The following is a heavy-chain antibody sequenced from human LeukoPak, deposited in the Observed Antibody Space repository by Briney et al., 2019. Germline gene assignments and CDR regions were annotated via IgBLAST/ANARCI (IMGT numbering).Heavy chain of an antibody. D-gene: IGHD2-2*01. Sequence: GGSLRLSCAASGFTFSSYAMHWVRQAPGKGLEWVAVISYDGSNKYYADSVKGRFTISRDNSKNTLYLQMNSLRAEDMAVYYCAREIVVVPAAIRGSFDYWGQGTLVTVSS. CDR1: GFTFSSYA. CDR3: AREIVVVPAAIRGSFDY. J-gene: IGHJ4*02. CDR2: ISYDGSNK. V-gene: IGHV3-30-3*01.